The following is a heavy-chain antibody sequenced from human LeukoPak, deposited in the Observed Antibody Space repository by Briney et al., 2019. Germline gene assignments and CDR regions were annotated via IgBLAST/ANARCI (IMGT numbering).Heavy chain of an antibody. J-gene: IGHJ4*02. D-gene: IGHD3-22*01. Sequence: GSLRLSCAASGFTFSSYAMSWVRQAPGKGLEWVSAISGSGGSTYYADSVKGRFTISRDNSKNTLYLQMNSLRAEDTAVYYCAKVRGEVDYYDSSGYYCYFDYWGQGTLVTVSS. CDR3: AKVRGEVDYYDSSGYYCYFDY. CDR2: ISGSGGST. V-gene: IGHV3-23*01. CDR1: GFTFSSYA.